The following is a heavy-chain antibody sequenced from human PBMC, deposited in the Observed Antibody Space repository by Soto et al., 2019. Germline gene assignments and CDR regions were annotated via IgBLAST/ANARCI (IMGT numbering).Heavy chain of an antibody. CDR2: ISAYNGNT. D-gene: IGHD3-3*01. CDR1: GYTFTSYG. Sequence: GASVKVSCKASGYTFTSYGISWVRQAPGQGLEWMGWISAYNGNTNYAQKLQGRVTMTTDTSTSTAYMELRSLRSDDTAVYYCARVVTYYDFWSGYSGARYYYYMDVWGKGTTVTVSS. J-gene: IGHJ6*03. CDR3: ARVVTYYDFWSGYSGARYYYYMDV. V-gene: IGHV1-18*01.